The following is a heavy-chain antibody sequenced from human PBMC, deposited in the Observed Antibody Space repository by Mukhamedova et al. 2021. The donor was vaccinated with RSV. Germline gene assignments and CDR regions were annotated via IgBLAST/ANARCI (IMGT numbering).Heavy chain of an antibody. J-gene: IGHJ6*01. CDR2: ISYDGSNK. CDR3: AKDSGYRSLYYGMD. CDR1: GFTFSSYG. Sequence: GFTFSSYGMHWVRQAPGKGLEWVAVISYDGSNKYYADSVKGRFTISRDNSKNTLYLQMNSLRAKDTAVYYCAKDSGYRSLYYGMD. D-gene: IGHD5-12*01. V-gene: IGHV3-30*18.